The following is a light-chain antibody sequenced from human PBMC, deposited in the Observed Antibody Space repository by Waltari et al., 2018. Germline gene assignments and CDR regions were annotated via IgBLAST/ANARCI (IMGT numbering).Light chain of an antibody. CDR2: EVS. CDR1: SSDVGGYNY. Sequence: QSALTQPASVSGSPGQSITISCTGTSSDVGGYNYVSWYQQHPGKAPKPMIYEVSNLPSVCSKRFSGSKSGNTASLTISGLQAEDEADYYCSSYTSSSSAVFGGGTKLTVL. CDR3: SSYTSSSSAV. J-gene: IGLJ3*02. V-gene: IGLV2-14*01.